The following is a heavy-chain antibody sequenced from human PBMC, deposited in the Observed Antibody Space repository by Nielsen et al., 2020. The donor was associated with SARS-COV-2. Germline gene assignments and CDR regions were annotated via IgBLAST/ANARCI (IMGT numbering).Heavy chain of an antibody. CDR1: GFTFSSYS. CDR3: AKAPFPSSSWYPGWFDP. J-gene: IGHJ5*02. V-gene: IGHV3-21*04. D-gene: IGHD6-13*01. CDR2: ISSSSSYI. Sequence: GGSLRLSCAASGFTFSSYSMNWVRQAPGKGLEWVSSISSSSSYIYYADSVKGRFTISRDNAKNSLYLQMNSLRAEDTAVYYCAKAPFPSSSWYPGWFDPWGQGTLVTVSS.